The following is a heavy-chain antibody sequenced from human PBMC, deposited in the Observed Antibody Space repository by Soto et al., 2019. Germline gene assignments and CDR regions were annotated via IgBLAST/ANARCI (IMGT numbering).Heavy chain of an antibody. Sequence: QVQLMQSGAEVKKPGASVKVSCKASGYTFTTYDINWVRQAPGQGLEWMGWMNPNRTNTGYAEKFQGRVTMTRDTSISTAYMELSRLRYDDTAVYYCVRGGFLSHDHVIIAPATLGFDPWGQGTLVNVSS. CDR3: VRGGFLSHDHVIIAPATLGFDP. J-gene: IGHJ5*02. CDR2: MNPNRTNT. CDR1: GYTFTTYD. D-gene: IGHD2-2*01. V-gene: IGHV1-8*01.